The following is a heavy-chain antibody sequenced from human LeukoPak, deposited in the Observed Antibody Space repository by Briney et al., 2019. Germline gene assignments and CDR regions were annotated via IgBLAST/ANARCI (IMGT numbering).Heavy chain of an antibody. V-gene: IGHV1-69*04. CDR1: GGTFSSYA. CDR2: IIPILGIA. CDR3: ARALNVVVPAALPYYYYYYYMDV. J-gene: IGHJ6*03. D-gene: IGHD2-2*02. Sequence: GASVKVSCKASGGTFSSYAISWVRQAPGQGLEWMGRIIPILGIANYAQKFQGRVTITADKSTSTAYMELSSLRSEDTAVYYCARALNVVVPAALPYYYYYYYMDVWGQGTLVTVSS.